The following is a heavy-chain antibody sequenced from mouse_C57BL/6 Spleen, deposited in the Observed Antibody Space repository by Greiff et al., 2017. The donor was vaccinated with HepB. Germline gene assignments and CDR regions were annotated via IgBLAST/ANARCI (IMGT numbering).Heavy chain of an antibody. CDR1: GFTFSSYA. V-gene: IGHV5-4*01. CDR2: ISDGGSYT. CDR3: ARDQMVPYYFDY. Sequence: EVQGVESGGGLVKPGGSLKLSCAASGFTFSSYAMSWVRQTPEKRLEWVATISDGGSYTYYPDNVKGRFTISRDNAKNNLYLQMSHLKSEDTAMYYCARDQMVPYYFDYWGQGTTLTVSS. J-gene: IGHJ2*01. D-gene: IGHD2-3*01.